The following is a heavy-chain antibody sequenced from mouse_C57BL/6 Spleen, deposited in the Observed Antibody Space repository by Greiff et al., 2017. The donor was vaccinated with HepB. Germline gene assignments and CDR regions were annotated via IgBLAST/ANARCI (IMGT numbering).Heavy chain of an antibody. J-gene: IGHJ2*01. V-gene: IGHV5-9*01. CDR1: GFTFSSYT. D-gene: IGHD2-10*02. CDR2: ISGGGGNT. Sequence: EVKLVESGGGLVKPGGSLKLSCAASGFTFSSYTMSWVRQTPEKRLEWVATISGGGGNTYYPDSVKGRFTISRDNAKNTLYLQMSSLRSEDTALYYCARHGGYGSTRTLFDYWGQGTTLTVSS. CDR3: ARHGGYGSTRTLFDY.